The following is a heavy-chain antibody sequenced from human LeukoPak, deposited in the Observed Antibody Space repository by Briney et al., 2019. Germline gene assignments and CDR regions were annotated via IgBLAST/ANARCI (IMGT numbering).Heavy chain of an antibody. CDR2: IRYDGSNK. CDR1: RFTFSSYG. V-gene: IGHV3-30*02. Sequence: PGGSLRLSCAASRFTFSSYGMHWVRQAPGKGLEWVAFIRYDGSNKYYADSVKGRFTTSRDNSKNTLYLQMNSLRAEDTAVYYCAKPRYQLPIFDYWGQGTLVTVSS. CDR3: AKPRYQLPIFDY. D-gene: IGHD2-2*01. J-gene: IGHJ4*02.